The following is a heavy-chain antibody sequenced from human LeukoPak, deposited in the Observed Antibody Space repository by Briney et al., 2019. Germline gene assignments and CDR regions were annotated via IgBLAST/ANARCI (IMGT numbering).Heavy chain of an antibody. J-gene: IGHJ5*02. V-gene: IGHV4-59*01. D-gene: IGHD3-16*01. CDR2: IYYSGST. CDR1: GGSISSYY. CDR3: ARDVGGRDWFDP. Sequence: SETLSLTCTVSGGSISSYYWSWIRQPPGKGLGWIGYIYYSGSTNYNPSLKSRVTISVDTSKNQFSLKLSSVTAADTAVYYCARDVGGRDWFDPWGQGTLVTVSS.